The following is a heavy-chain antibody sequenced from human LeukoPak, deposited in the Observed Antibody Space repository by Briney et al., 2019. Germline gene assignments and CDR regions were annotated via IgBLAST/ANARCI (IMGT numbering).Heavy chain of an antibody. J-gene: IGHJ4*02. CDR1: GFTFSSYS. Sequence: NAGGSLRLSCAASGFTFSSYSMNWVRQAPGKGLEWVSSISSSTGYIYYADSVKGRFTISRDNAKNSLYLQMNGLRAEDTAVYYCARATIFVDYRGQGTLVTVSS. V-gene: IGHV3-21*01. D-gene: IGHD3-3*01. CDR2: ISSSTGYI. CDR3: ARATIFVDY.